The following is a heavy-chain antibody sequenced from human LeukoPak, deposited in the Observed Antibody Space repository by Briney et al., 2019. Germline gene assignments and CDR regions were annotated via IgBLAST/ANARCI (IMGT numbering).Heavy chain of an antibody. CDR2: IYYSGST. CDR1: GGSISSYY. CDR3: ASRRRGYSYGHFDY. D-gene: IGHD5-18*01. J-gene: IGHJ4*02. V-gene: IGHV4-59*01. Sequence: SETLSLTCTVSGGSISSYYWSWIRQPPGKGLEWIGYIYYSGSTNYNPSLKSRVTISVDTSKNQFSLKLSSVTAADTAVYYCASRRRGYSYGHFDYWGQGTLVTVSS.